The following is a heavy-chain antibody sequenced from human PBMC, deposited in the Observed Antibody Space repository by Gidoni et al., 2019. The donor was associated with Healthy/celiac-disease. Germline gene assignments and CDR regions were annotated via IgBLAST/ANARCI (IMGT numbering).Heavy chain of an antibody. D-gene: IGHD3-22*01. CDR3: AKELTPRYDSSGYYGDDAFDI. CDR2: ISYDGSNK. V-gene: IGHV3-30*18. CDR1: GFTFSSYG. Sequence: QVQLVESGGGVVQPGRSLRLSCAASGFTFSSYGMHWVRQAPGKGLEWVAVISYDGSNKYYADSVKGRFTISRDNSKNTLYLQMNSLRAEDTAVYYCAKELTPRYDSSGYYGDDAFDIWGQGTMVTVSS. J-gene: IGHJ3*02.